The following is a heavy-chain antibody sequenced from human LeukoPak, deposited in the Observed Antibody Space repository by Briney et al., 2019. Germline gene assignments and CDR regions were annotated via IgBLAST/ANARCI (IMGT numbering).Heavy chain of an antibody. J-gene: IGHJ5*01. CDR2: VYYSGST. D-gene: IGHD2-2*01. V-gene: IGHV4-59*08. CDR3: ASSPRLTTSWFLFDS. CDR1: GDSFSNYY. Sequence: SETLSLTCSVSGDSFSNYYWTWIRQPPGKGLEWIGYVYYSGSTNYNPSLKTRLHLSVDTSKNRFSLKLSSVTAADTAVYYCASSPRLTTSWFLFDSWGHGTLVTVTS.